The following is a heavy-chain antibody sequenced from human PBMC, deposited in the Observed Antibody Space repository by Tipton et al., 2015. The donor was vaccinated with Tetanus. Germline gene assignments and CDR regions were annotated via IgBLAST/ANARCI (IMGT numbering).Heavy chain of an antibody. CDR2: IYFSGSA. D-gene: IGHD2-2*01. Sequence: TLSLTCSVSGGSISSGGYYWSWIRQYPGKGLEWIGHIYFSGSAYYNPSLKTRLSMSVDTTENKFSLRLSSVTAADSAVYYCARLSSSSNDAHAFDIWGQGTMVTVSS. CDR1: GGSISSGGYY. V-gene: IGHV4-31*03. CDR3: ARLSSSSNDAHAFDI. J-gene: IGHJ3*02.